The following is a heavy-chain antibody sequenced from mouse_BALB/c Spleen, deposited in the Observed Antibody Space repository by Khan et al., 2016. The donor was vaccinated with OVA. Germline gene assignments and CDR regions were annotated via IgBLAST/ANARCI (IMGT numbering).Heavy chain of an antibody. CDR2: INYSGNT. D-gene: IGHD2-4*01. V-gene: IGHV3-2*02. CDR3: ERKDYYDYDPFPY. Sequence: EVQLQESGPGLVKPSQSLSLTCTVTGYSITSEYAWNWIRQFPGNKLEWMGYINYSGNTRFNPSLKSRTSITRDTSKNQFFLQLNSVTTEDTATYYLERKDYYDYDPFPYWGQGTLVTVSA. J-gene: IGHJ3*01. CDR1: GYSITSEYA.